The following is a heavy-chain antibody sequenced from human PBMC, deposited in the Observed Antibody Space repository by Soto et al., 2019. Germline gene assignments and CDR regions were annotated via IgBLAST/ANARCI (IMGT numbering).Heavy chain of an antibody. CDR3: AMDRGTTARCFTHHFDV. Sequence: QVQLVQSGCEVTKPGASVKVSCKSSLYTFTRSGVSRVRQAPGQGLAWLGWISAYTGNTKQAQKFQDRVTLTTEASTSTAYMELRSVRSADTAVYYCAMDRGTTARCFTHHFDVWGQGTTVTFSS. V-gene: IGHV1-18*04. J-gene: IGHJ6*02. D-gene: IGHD1-1*01. CDR2: ISAYTGNT. CDR1: LYTFTRSG.